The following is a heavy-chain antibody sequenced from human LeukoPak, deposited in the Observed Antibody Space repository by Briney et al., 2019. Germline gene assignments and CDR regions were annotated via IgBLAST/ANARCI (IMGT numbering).Heavy chain of an antibody. J-gene: IGHJ4*02. Sequence: GGSLRLSCAASGFTFSSYWMSWVRQAPGKGLEWVANIKQDGSEKYYVDSVKGRFTISRDNAKNSLYLQMNSLRAEDTTVYYCARDSELDAFDYWGQGTLVTVSS. CDR3: ARDSELDAFDY. D-gene: IGHD1-7*01. CDR1: GFTFSSYW. CDR2: IKQDGSEK. V-gene: IGHV3-7*01.